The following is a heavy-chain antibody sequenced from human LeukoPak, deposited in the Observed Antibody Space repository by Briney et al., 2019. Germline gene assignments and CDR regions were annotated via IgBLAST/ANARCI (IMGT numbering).Heavy chain of an antibody. D-gene: IGHD3-22*01. CDR3: AKGIKLSYYYDSSGYLYYFDY. J-gene: IGHJ4*02. CDR1: GFTFSSYA. V-gene: IGHV3-23*01. Sequence: GGSLRLSCAASGFTFSSYAMSWVRQAPRKGLEWVSAISGSGGSTYYADSVKGRFTISRDNSKNTLYLQMNSLRAEDTAVYYCAKGIKLSYYYDSSGYLYYFDYWGQGTLVTVSS. CDR2: ISGSGGST.